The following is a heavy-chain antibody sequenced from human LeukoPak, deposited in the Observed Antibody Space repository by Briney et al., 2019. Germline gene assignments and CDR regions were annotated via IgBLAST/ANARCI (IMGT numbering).Heavy chain of an antibody. D-gene: IGHD5-12*01. J-gene: IGHJ4*02. Sequence: SETLSLTCSVSSGSISSSSYYWGWIRQPPGKGLEWIGSINYSGKTYHNPSLKSRVTISVDTSKNQFSLKLSSVTAADTAVYYCARRRGYSGYDQYYSDYWGQGTLVTVSS. CDR1: SGSISSSSYY. CDR3: ARRRGYSGYDQYYSDY. V-gene: IGHV4-39*01. CDR2: INYSGKT.